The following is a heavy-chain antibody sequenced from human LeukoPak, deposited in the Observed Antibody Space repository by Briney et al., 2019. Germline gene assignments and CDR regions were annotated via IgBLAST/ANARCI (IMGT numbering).Heavy chain of an antibody. Sequence: GGSLRLSCAASGFTVSSNYMSWVRQAPGKGLEWVSVIYSGGSTYYADSVKGRFTISRDNSKNTLYLQMNSLRAEDKAVYYCARDRAEVAYWYFDLWGRGTLVTVSS. J-gene: IGHJ2*01. D-gene: IGHD5-12*01. CDR2: IYSGGST. V-gene: IGHV3-53*01. CDR3: ARDRAEVAYWYFDL. CDR1: GFTVSSNY.